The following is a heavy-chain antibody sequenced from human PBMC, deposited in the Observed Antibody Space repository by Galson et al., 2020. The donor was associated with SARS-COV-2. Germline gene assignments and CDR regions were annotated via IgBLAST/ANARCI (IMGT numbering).Heavy chain of an antibody. CDR2: LYYRVKT. CDR3: ARGFDP. Sequence: ASETLSLTCTVSGGSMNIYYWSWIRQSPERGLEWIGYLYYRVKTKYNPSLESRVTISVDTSKNQFSLKLSSVTAADTAVYYCARGFDPWGQGTLVTVSS. CDR1: GGSMNIYY. J-gene: IGHJ5*02. V-gene: IGHV4-59*01.